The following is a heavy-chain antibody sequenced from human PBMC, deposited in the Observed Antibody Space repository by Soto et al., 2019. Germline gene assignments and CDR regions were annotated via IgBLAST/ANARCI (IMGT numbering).Heavy chain of an antibody. V-gene: IGHV1-2*02. J-gene: IGHJ3*02. CDR3: AIELWYGGNCDAFAI. Sequence: GASVKVSCKASGYSFTGYSMHWVRQAPGQGLEWMGWINPNYGTTNYARKCQGRVTVTGDDSTSTAYMELSSLRSEDTAVYYCAIELWYGGNCDAFAIWAQGTMVT. D-gene: IGHD2-15*01. CDR1: GYSFTGYS. CDR2: INPNYGTT.